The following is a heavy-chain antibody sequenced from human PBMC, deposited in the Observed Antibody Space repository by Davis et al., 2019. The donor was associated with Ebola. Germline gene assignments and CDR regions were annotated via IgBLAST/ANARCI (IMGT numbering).Heavy chain of an antibody. CDR2: ISSSSSTI. CDR1: GFTFSSYS. D-gene: IGHD1-20*01. CDR3: AKAPLTGLYYYYYMDV. Sequence: GESLKISCAASGFTFSSYSMNWVRQAPGKGLEWVSYISSSSSTIYYADSVKGRFTISRDNAKNSLYLQMNSLRAEDTAVYYCAKAPLTGLYYYYYMDVWGKGTTVTVSS. J-gene: IGHJ6*03. V-gene: IGHV3-48*01.